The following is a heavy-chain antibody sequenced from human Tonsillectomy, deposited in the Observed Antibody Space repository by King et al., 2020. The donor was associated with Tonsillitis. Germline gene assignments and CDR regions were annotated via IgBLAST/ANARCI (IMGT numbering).Heavy chain of an antibody. CDR1: GGSISSSRYY. Sequence: LQLQESGPGLVKPSETLSLTCTVSGGSISSSRYYWGWIRQPPGKGLEWIGNMYYSGSTSYNPSLKSRVTISLDTTKNQLSLNLSSVTAADTALYYCARLFFPSPGFDYWGQGILVTVSS. CDR2: MYYSGST. CDR3: ARLFFPSPGFDY. D-gene: IGHD2-2*01. V-gene: IGHV4-39*01. J-gene: IGHJ4*02.